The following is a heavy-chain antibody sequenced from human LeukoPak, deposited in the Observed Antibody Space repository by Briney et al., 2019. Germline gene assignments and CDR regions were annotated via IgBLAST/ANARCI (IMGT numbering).Heavy chain of an antibody. Sequence: GGSLRLSCAASGFTFSTYGMHWVRQAPAKGLEWVAAISYDGSNKYYADSVRGRFTISRDNSKNTLHLQMNSLTAEDTAVYYCAKEYFDSSGFDFWGQGTLVTVSS. J-gene: IGHJ4*02. CDR1: GFTFSTYG. CDR3: AKEYFDSSGFDF. D-gene: IGHD3-22*01. V-gene: IGHV3-30*18. CDR2: ISYDGSNK.